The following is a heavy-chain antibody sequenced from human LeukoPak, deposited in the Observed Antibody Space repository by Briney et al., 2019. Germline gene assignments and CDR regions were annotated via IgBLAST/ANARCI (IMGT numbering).Heavy chain of an antibody. CDR2: ISAYNGNT. CDR1: GYTFTSYG. CDR3: ARDRGPYSGSYYEGDAFDI. J-gene: IGHJ3*02. D-gene: IGHD1-26*01. V-gene: IGHV1-18*01. Sequence: ASVKVSCKASGYTFTSYGISWVRQAPGQGLEWMGWISAYNGNTNYAQKLQGRVTMTTDTSTSTAYMELRSLRSDDTAVYYCARDRGPYSGSYYEGDAFDIWGQGTMVTVSS.